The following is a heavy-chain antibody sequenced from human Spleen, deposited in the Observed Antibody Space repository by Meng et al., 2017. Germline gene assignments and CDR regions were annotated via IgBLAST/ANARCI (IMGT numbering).Heavy chain of an antibody. Sequence: SETLSLTCAVSGGSISNDNWWSWVRQPPGKGLEWIGEIYHSGDTYYNPSLKSRVAMSVDKSKNQFSLKLNSVTAADTAVFYWAACTKRYDNTDAFDIWGQGTMVTVSS. D-gene: IGHD1-1*01. CDR2: IYHSGDT. CDR1: GGSISNDNW. V-gene: IGHV4-4*02. J-gene: IGHJ3*02. CDR3: AACTKRYDNTDAFDI.